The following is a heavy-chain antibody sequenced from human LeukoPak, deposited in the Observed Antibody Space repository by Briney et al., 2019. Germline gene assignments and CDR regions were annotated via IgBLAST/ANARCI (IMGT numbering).Heavy chain of an antibody. Sequence: PSETLSLTCSVSDDSITMYYWTWIRQPPGKGLEWIGSIYHSGNTYYNPSLKSRVTIAIDASKNQFSLHLRSVTAADTALYYCARVQTTVLAPAVWGLGTQVTVSS. CDR1: DDSITMYY. J-gene: IGHJ4*02. V-gene: IGHV4-59*08. CDR2: IYHSGNT. CDR3: ARVQTTVLAPAV. D-gene: IGHD4-17*01.